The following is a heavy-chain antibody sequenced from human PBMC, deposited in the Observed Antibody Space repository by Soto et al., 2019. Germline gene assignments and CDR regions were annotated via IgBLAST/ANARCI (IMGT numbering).Heavy chain of an antibody. CDR3: ARDNPPVSDFQSRLRSYVVESFDS. Sequence: GGSLRLSCGASGFMFNSYVMHWVRRAPGKGLERVGFISYDGTKKDYADSVKGRFIISRDNSEETLYLQMNSLRPEDSGVYYCARDNPPVSDFQSRLRSYVVESFDSWGQGTVVTVSS. CDR2: ISYDGTKK. V-gene: IGHV3-30*04. CDR1: GFMFNSYV. D-gene: IGHD3-16*01. J-gene: IGHJ4*02.